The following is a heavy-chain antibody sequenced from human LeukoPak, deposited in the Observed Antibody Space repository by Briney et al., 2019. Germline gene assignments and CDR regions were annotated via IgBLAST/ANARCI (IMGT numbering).Heavy chain of an antibody. J-gene: IGHJ4*02. CDR2: ISSSSSYI. D-gene: IGHD2-2*01. Sequence: GGSLRLSCAASGFTFSSYIMNWVRQAPGKGLEWVSSISSSSSYIYYADSVKGRFTISRDNAKNSLYLQMNSLRAEDTAVYYCAALFAWDIVVVPAAMPQPPYYFDYWGQGTLVTVSS. V-gene: IGHV3-21*04. CDR3: AALFAWDIVVVPAAMPQPPYYFDY. CDR1: GFTFSSYI.